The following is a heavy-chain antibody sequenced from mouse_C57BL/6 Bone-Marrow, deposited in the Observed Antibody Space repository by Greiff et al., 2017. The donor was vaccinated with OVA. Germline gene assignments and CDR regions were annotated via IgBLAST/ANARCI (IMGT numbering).Heavy chain of an antibody. CDR3: ARMGYAMDY. CDR1: GFTFSDYG. Sequence: EVMLVESGGGLVQPGGSLKLSCAASGFTFSDYGMAWVRQAPRKGPAWVAFISNLAYSIYYADTVTGRFTISRENAKNTLYLEMSSLRSEDTAMYYCARMGYAMDYWGQGTSVTVSS. CDR2: ISNLAYSI. V-gene: IGHV5-15*01. J-gene: IGHJ4*01.